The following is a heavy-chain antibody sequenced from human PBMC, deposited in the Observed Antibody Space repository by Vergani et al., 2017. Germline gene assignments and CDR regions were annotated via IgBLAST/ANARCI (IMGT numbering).Heavy chain of an antibody. CDR3: VGGRCSGPCCMCSWFDS. Sequence: EVQLVESGGGLIHPGGSLRLSCEGSGFSFSGYWMHWVRQSPEKGLVWVSRIKSDGSITNYADSVKGRFTISRGKAKNTWYLEMNSLRGDDTAIYYCVGGRCSGPCCMCSWFDSWGQGTLVTVSS. CDR1: GFSFSGYW. D-gene: IGHD2-15*01. CDR2: IKSDGSIT. V-gene: IGHV3-74*01. J-gene: IGHJ5*01.